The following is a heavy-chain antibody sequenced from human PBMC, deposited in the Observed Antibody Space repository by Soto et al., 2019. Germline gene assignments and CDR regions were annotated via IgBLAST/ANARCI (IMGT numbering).Heavy chain of an antibody. CDR1: EFTFRSYA. V-gene: IGHV3-23*01. J-gene: IGHJ4*02. CDR2: ISGSGGST. Sequence: GGSQKLSCAAAEFTFRSYAMSWVRQAPGKGLEWVSAISGSGGSTYYADSVKGRFTISRDNSKNTLYLQMNSLRAEDTAVYYCNQWLVQGTYCFASWGQGTLVTVSS. D-gene: IGHD6-19*01. CDR3: NQWLVQGTYCFAS.